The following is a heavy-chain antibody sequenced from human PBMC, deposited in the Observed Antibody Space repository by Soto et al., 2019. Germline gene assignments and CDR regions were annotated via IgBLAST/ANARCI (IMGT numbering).Heavy chain of an antibody. CDR3: ARESFYGADFDY. CDR1: GDSISSGYYY. J-gene: IGHJ4*02. CDR2: IDYNGNT. D-gene: IGHD4-17*01. V-gene: IGHV4-30-4*01. Sequence: PSETLSLTCSVSGDSISSGYYYWSWIRQPPGKGLEWIGRIDYNGNTYYIPSLKSRLSISVDTSKNQFSLKLSSVTAADTAVYFCARESFYGADFDYWGQGILVTGSS.